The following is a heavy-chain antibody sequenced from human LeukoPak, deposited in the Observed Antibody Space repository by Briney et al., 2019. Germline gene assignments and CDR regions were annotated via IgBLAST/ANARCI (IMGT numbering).Heavy chain of an antibody. J-gene: IGHJ4*02. CDR3: ARGPDYDILTGPFDY. CDR1: GGSISSYY. CDR2: ISDIGSI. D-gene: IGHD3-9*01. V-gene: IGHV4-59*12. Sequence: SETLSLTCTVSGGSISSYYWSWIRQPPGKGLEWIAYISDIGSINYNPSLKSRVTISLDTSKNQFSLKLSSVTAADTAVYYCARGPDYDILTGPFDYWGQGTLVTVSS.